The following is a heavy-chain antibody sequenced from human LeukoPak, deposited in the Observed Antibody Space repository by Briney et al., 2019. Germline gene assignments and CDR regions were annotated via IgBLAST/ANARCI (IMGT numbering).Heavy chain of an antibody. J-gene: IGHJ5*02. Sequence: ASVKVSCKASGGTFSSYAISWVRQAPGQGLEWMGRIIPIPGIANYAQKFQGGVTITADKSTSTAYMELSSLRSEDTAVYYCARAAGSSGWYSMEWFDPWGQGTLVTVSS. CDR1: GGTFSSYA. D-gene: IGHD6-19*01. V-gene: IGHV1-69*04. CDR2: IIPIPGIA. CDR3: ARAAGSSGWYSMEWFDP.